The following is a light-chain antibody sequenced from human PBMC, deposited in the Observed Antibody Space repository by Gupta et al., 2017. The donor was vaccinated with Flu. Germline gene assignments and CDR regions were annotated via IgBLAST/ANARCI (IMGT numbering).Light chain of an antibody. CDR1: SSNIGNNY. CDR2: ENN. Sequence: QSVLTQPPSVSAAPVQKVTISCSGSSSNIGNNYVSWYQQLPGTAPKLLIYENNKRPSGIPDRFSGSKSGKSATRGINGLQTGDEAEYYCGRWDSRLGAEVFGGGTKLTVL. J-gene: IGLJ2*01. V-gene: IGLV1-51*02. CDR3: GRWDSRLGAEV.